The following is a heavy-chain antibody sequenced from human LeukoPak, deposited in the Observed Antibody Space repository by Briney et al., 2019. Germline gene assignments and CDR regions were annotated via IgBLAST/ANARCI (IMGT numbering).Heavy chain of an antibody. Sequence: GGSLRLSCAASGFTFSDYYMSWIRQAPGKGLEWVSYISSSSSYTNYADSVKGRLTISRDNAKNSLYLQMNSLRAEDTAVYYCAREFDYYDSSGYVDYWGQGTLVTVSS. CDR1: GFTFSDYY. CDR3: AREFDYYDSSGYVDY. CDR2: ISSSSSYT. V-gene: IGHV3-11*06. J-gene: IGHJ4*02. D-gene: IGHD3-22*01.